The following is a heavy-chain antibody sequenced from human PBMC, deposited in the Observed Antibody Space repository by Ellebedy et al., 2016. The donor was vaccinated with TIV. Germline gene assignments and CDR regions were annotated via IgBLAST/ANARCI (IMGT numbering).Heavy chain of an antibody. Sequence: AASVKVSCKASGYTFSSYGVTWVRQAPGQGLEWMGWISGYNSNTNYAQRLQGRVTLTTDTSTSTAYMELRSLRSDDTAVYYCARDQGLGIVGATMDYWGQGTLVTVSS. D-gene: IGHD1-26*01. CDR1: GYTFSSYG. CDR3: ARDQGLGIVGATMDY. V-gene: IGHV1-18*01. J-gene: IGHJ4*02. CDR2: ISGYNSNT.